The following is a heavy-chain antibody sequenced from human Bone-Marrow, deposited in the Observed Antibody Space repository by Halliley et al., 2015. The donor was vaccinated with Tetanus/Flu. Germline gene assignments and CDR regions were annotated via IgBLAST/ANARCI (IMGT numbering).Heavy chain of an antibody. CDR1: GDSITTNYW. D-gene: IGHD3-16*01. CDR3: ARGGGPLDY. J-gene: IGHJ4*02. Sequence: TLSLTCTVSGDSITTNYWWSWVRQPPGKGLEWIGEVCHSGSTNYSPSLKSRVTISIDKSKNQFSLKLSSVTAADTALYFCARGGGPLDYWGQGTLVTVSS. CDR2: VCHSGST. V-gene: IGHV4-4*01.